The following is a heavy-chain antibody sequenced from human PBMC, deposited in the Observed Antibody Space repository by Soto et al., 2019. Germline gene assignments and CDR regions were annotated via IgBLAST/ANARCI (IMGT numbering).Heavy chain of an antibody. CDR1: GFTFSSYA. V-gene: IGHV3-30-3*01. Sequence: PGGSLRLSCAASGFTFSSYAMHWVRQAPGKGLEWVAVISYDGSNKYYADSVKGRFTISRDNSKNTLYLQMNSLRAEDTAVYYCARDLVVVVPAAITYYYYYYGMDVWGQGTTVTVSS. CDR3: ARDLVVVVPAAITYYYYYYGMDV. J-gene: IGHJ6*02. CDR2: ISYDGSNK. D-gene: IGHD2-2*01.